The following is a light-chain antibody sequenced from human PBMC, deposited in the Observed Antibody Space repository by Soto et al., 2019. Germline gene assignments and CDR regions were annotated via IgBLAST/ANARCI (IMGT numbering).Light chain of an antibody. CDR3: LQYHNLWA. CDR1: QSVSSY. CDR2: DAS. Sequence: EIVLTQSPATLSLSQGERATLSCRASQSVSSYLAWYQQKPGQAPRLLIYDASNRATGIPARFSGSGSGTDFTLTISSLQSEDFTVYSCLQYHNLWACGQGNKVDIK. V-gene: IGKV3-11*01. J-gene: IGKJ1*01.